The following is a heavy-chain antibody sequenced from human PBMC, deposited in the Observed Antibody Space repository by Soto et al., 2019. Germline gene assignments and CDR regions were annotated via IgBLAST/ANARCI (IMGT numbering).Heavy chain of an antibody. CDR1: GFTVSSNY. CDR3: ARGGTDFWSGYYSYYYYMDV. CDR2: IYSGGST. D-gene: IGHD3-3*01. Sequence: EVQLVESGGGLVQPGGSLRLSCAASGFTVSSNYMSWVRQAPGKGLEWVSVIYSGGSTYYADSVKGRFTISRDNSKNTLYLKMNSLRAEDTAVYYCARGGTDFWSGYYSYYYYMDVWGKGTTVTVSS. V-gene: IGHV3-66*01. J-gene: IGHJ6*03.